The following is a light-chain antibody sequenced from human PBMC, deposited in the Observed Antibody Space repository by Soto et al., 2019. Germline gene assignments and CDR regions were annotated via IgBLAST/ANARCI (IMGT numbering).Light chain of an antibody. J-gene: IGLJ1*01. CDR3: SSYTSSSTSPYV. Sequence: QSARTQPASVSGSPGQSITISCTGTSSDVGGYNYVSWYQQHPGKAPKLMIYDVSNRPSGVSNRFSGSKSGNTASLTISGLQAEDEADYYCSSYTSSSTSPYVFGTVTKVTVL. V-gene: IGLV2-14*01. CDR1: SSDVGGYNY. CDR2: DVS.